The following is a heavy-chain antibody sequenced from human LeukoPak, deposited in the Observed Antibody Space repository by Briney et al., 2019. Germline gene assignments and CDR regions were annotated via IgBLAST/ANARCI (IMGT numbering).Heavy chain of an antibody. D-gene: IGHD2-15*01. J-gene: IGHJ4*02. CDR2: IKSKTDGGTT. V-gene: IGHV3-15*01. CDR1: GFTFSNAW. CDR3: TTATTKTRYCSGGSCYPY. Sequence: GGSLRLSCAASGFTFSNAWMSWVRQAPGKGLEWVGRIKSKTDGGTTDYAAPVKGRFIISSDDSKNTLYLQMNSLKTEDTAVYYCTTATTKTRYCSGGSCYPYWGQGTLVTVSS.